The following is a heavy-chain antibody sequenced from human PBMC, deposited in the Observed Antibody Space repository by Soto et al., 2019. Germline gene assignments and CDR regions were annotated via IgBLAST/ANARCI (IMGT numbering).Heavy chain of an antibody. Sequence: QVQLQESGPGLVKPSETLSLTCTVSGGSISSYYWSWIRQPPGKGLEWSGYIYHRGTTNYSPSLKSRVTISADMSKNQFSLKLSSVTAADTAVYYCARAIRRGGGFDYWGQGTLVTVSS. V-gene: IGHV4-59*01. D-gene: IGHD3-10*01. CDR1: GGSISSYY. CDR2: IYHRGTT. CDR3: ARAIRRGGGFDY. J-gene: IGHJ4*02.